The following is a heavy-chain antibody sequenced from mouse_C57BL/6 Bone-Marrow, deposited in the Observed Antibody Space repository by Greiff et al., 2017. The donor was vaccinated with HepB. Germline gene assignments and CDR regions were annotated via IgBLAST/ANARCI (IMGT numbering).Heavy chain of an antibody. D-gene: IGHD1-1*01. CDR3: ARSPDDYGSSYWYFDV. Sequence: QVQLQQPGAELVRPGTSVKLSCKASGYTFTSYWMHWVTQRPGQGLEWIGVIDPSDSYTNYNQKFKGKATLTVDTSSSTAYMQVSSLTSEDSAVYYCARSPDDYGSSYWYFDVWGTGTTVTVSS. CDR2: IDPSDSYT. CDR1: GYTFTSYW. V-gene: IGHV1-59*01. J-gene: IGHJ1*03.